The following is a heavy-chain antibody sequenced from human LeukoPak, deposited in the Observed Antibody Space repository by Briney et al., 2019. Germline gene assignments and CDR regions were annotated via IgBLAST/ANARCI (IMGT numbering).Heavy chain of an antibody. D-gene: IGHD2-2*01. V-gene: IGHV3-23*01. CDR1: GFSFSSHG. CDR2: IIGGAGGT. Sequence: GGSLRLSCAASGFSFSSHGMSWVRQAPGKGLEWVSGIIGGAGGTYYADSVKGRFTISGDNSKNTLFLQMNSLRAEDTAVYYCAHGAMYQLDYWGQGTLVTVSS. CDR3: AHGAMYQLDY. J-gene: IGHJ4*02.